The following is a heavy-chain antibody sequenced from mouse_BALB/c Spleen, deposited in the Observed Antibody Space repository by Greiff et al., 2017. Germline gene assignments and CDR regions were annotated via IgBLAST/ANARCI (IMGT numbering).Heavy chain of an antibody. CDR1: GYTFTSYW. CDR3: GPYYGNYVAY. CDR2: INPSNGRT. J-gene: IGHJ3*01. D-gene: IGHD2-10*01. V-gene: IGHV1S81*02. Sequence: QVQLQQSGAELVKPGASVKLSCKASGYTFTSYWMHWVKQRPGQGLEWIGEINPSNGRTNYNEKFKSKATLTVDKSSSTAYMQLSSLTSEDSAVYYCGPYYGNYVAYWGQGTLVTVSA.